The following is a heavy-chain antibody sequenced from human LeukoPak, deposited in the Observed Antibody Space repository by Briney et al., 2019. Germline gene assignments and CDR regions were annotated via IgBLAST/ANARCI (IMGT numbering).Heavy chain of an antibody. D-gene: IGHD3-9*01. V-gene: IGHV3-23*01. CDR1: GFTFSNYA. CDR3: ASTPPRYLGYFDY. Sequence: GGSLRLSCAASGFTFSNYAMSWVRQAPGKGLEWVSAISGSGGSTDYADSVKGRFTISRDNSKNTLYFQMNSLRAEDTAVYYCASTPPRYLGYFDYWGQGTLVTVSS. J-gene: IGHJ4*02. CDR2: ISGSGGST.